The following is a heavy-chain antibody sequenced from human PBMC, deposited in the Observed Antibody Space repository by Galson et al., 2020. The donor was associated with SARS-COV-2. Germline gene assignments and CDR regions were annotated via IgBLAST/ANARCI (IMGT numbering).Heavy chain of an antibody. J-gene: IGHJ3*02. D-gene: IGHD2-2*01. Sequence: SETLSLTCTVSGGSISSYYWSWIRQPPGKGLEWIGYIYYSGSTNYNPSLKSRVTISVDTSKNQFSLKLSSVTAADTAVYYCARETHTQLPDAFDIWGQGTMVTVSS. CDR1: GGSISSYY. CDR3: ARETHTQLPDAFDI. V-gene: IGHV4-59*01. CDR2: IYYSGST.